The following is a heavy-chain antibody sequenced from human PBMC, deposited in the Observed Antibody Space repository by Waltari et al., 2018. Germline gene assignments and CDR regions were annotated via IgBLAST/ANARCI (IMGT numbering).Heavy chain of an antibody. Sequence: EVQLVESGGGLLQPGGSLRLSCAASGFTLSSYWLPWVRQAPGKGLVWVSRINGDGRSTSYADSVKGRFTISRDNAKNTLYLQMSSLTADDTAVYYCARGPTSSGFFVGDYWGQGTLVSVSS. D-gene: IGHD6-25*01. J-gene: IGHJ4*02. CDR2: INGDGRST. V-gene: IGHV3-74*01. CDR3: ARGPTSSGFFVGDY. CDR1: GFTLSSYW.